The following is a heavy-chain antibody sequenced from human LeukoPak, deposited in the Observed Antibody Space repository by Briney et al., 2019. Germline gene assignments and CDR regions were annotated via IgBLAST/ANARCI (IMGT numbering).Heavy chain of an antibody. V-gene: IGHV4-38-2*01. Sequence: SETLSLTCAVPGYSISSGYYWGWIRQPPGKGLEWIGSIYHSGSTYYNPSLKSRVTISVDTSKNQFSLKLSSVTAADTAVYYCARSGRPLRYWGQGTLVTVSS. D-gene: IGHD1-26*01. CDR2: IYHSGST. J-gene: IGHJ4*02. CDR3: ARSGRPLRY. CDR1: GYSISSGYY.